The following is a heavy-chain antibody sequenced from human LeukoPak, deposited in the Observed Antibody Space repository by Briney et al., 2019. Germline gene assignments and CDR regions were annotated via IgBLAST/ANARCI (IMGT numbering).Heavy chain of an antibody. Sequence: PGGSLRLSCAASGFTFSSYAMHWVRQAPGKGLEWVAVISYDGSNKYYADSVKGRFTISRDNSKNTLHLQMKSLRAEDTAVYYCARRGGDYDFWSGYPFWALDYWGQGTLVTVSS. CDR1: GFTFSSYA. J-gene: IGHJ4*02. CDR3: ARRGGDYDFWSGYPFWALDY. V-gene: IGHV3-30-3*01. D-gene: IGHD3-3*01. CDR2: ISYDGSNK.